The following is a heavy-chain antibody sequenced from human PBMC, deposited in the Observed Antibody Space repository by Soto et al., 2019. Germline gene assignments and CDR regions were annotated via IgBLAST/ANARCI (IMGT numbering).Heavy chain of an antibody. Sequence: GGSLRLSCTASGFTFGDYAMSWFRQAPGKGLEWVGFIRSKAYGGTTEYAASVKGRFTISRDDSKSIAYLQMNSLKTEDTAVYYCTRVPVAYSSGLGGDYWGQGTLVTVS. D-gene: IGHD6-19*01. J-gene: IGHJ4*02. CDR2: IRSKAYGGTT. CDR3: TRVPVAYSSGLGGDY. CDR1: GFTFGDYA. V-gene: IGHV3-49*03.